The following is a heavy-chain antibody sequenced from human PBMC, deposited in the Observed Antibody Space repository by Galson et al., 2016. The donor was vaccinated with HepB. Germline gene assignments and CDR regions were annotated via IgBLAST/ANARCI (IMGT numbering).Heavy chain of an antibody. CDR1: GYIFIRNGVTWDLSRNG. CDR2: ISAYNGRT. D-gene: IGHD2-2*01. V-gene: IGHV1-18*01. CDR3: AAAFCSSTSCFAGDFDC. Sequence: SVKVSCKASGYIFIRNGVTWDLSRNGVTWVRQAPGQGLEWVGWISAYNGRTTYGQKFQGRVTLTTDTATSTVYMELRSLTSDDTAVYYCAAAFCSSTSCFAGDFDCWGQGTLVTVSS. J-gene: IGHJ4*02.